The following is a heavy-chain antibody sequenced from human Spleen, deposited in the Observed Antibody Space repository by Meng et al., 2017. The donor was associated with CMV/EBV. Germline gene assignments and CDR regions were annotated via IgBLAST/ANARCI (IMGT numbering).Heavy chain of an antibody. CDR2: ISSSSSYI. V-gene: IGHV3-21*01. CDR1: GFTFSSYS. CDR3: TRDPQLRLLDAHYYGMDV. J-gene: IGHJ6*02. D-gene: IGHD3-3*01. Sequence: GESLKISCAASGFTFSSYSMNWVRQAPGKGLEWVSSISSSSSYIYYADSMKGRFTISRDNAKKSLYLQMNSLRADDTAVYYCTRDPQLRLLDAHYYGMDVWGQGTTVTVSS.